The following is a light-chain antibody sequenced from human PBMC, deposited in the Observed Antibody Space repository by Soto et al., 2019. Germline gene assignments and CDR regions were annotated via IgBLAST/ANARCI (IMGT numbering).Light chain of an antibody. V-gene: IGKV1-5*01. CDR2: VAS. CDR1: HIISTW. CDR3: QHFKSYLT. J-gene: IGKJ4*01. Sequence: DIQMTQSPSTLSASVGDRVTITCRASHIISTWLAWYQQKPGKAAKLLIYVASSLESGVPSRFSGSGSGTELPLTTSRLQNPEFATSYCQHFKSYLTFCGGTKVDI.